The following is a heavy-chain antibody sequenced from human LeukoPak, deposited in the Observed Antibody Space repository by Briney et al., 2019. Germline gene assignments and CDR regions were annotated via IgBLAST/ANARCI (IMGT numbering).Heavy chain of an antibody. CDR2: INSDGSTT. D-gene: IGHD2-2*01. Sequence: PGGSLRLSCAGSGFTFSSYWMFWVRQAPGKGLLWVSRINSDGSTTNYADSVKGRFTISRDNAKNTLYLQMNSLRAEDTAVYYCARADCTTSKIIHWGQGTLVTVSS. CDR1: GFTFSSYW. V-gene: IGHV3-74*01. J-gene: IGHJ4*02. CDR3: ARADCTTSKIIH.